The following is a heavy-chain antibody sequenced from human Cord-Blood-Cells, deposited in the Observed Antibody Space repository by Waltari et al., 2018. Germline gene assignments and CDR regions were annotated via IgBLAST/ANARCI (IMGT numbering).Heavy chain of an antibody. CDR3: ARDGREWYGDYWFDP. J-gene: IGHJ5*02. D-gene: IGHD4-17*01. CDR2: ISYDGSNK. CDR1: GFTFSRYV. Sequence: QVQLVESGGGVVQPGRSLRPPLAASGFTFSRYVTTWFPRAPGKGLEWVAVISYDGSNKYYADSVKGRFTISRDNSKNTLYLQMNSLRAEDTAVYYCARDGREWYGDYWFDPWGQGTLVTVSS. V-gene: IGHV3-30-3*01.